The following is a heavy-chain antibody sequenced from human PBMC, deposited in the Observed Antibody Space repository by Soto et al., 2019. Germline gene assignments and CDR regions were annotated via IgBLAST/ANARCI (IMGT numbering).Heavy chain of an antibody. V-gene: IGHV4-59*01. CDR2: IYYSGST. CDR1: GGSISSYY. D-gene: IGHD3-9*01. CDR3: ARVSSLRYFDWLLSPKENWFDP. Sequence: PSETLSLTCTVSGGSISSYYRSWIRQPPGKGLEWIGYIYYSGSTNYNPSLKSRVTISVDTSKNQFSLKLSSVTAADTAVYYCARVSSLRYFDWLLSPKENWFDPWGQGTLVTVSS. J-gene: IGHJ5*02.